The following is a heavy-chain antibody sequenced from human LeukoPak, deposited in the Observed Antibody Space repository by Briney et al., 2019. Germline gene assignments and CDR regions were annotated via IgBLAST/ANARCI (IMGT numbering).Heavy chain of an antibody. V-gene: IGHV4-4*07. D-gene: IGHD5-18*01. Sequence: PSETLSLTCTVSGGSISSYYWSWIRQPAGKGLEWIGRIYTSGSTNYNPSLKSRVTISVDTSKNQFSLKLSSVTAADTAVYYCARGGYSYGWYYFDYWGQGTLVTVSS. J-gene: IGHJ4*02. CDR3: ARGGYSYGWYYFDY. CDR2: IYTSGST. CDR1: GGSISSYY.